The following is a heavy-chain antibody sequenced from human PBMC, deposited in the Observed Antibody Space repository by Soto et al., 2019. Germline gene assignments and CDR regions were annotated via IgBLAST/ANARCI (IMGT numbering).Heavy chain of an antibody. Sequence: GASVKVSCKASGYSFTNYYMHWVRQAPGQGLEWIGWIVVGSGNTNYAQKFQERVTITRDMSTSTAYMELSSLRSEDTAVYYCAATHDYYDILTGYYHLDYWGQGTLVTVSS. CDR1: GYSFTNYY. CDR2: IVVGSGNT. D-gene: IGHD3-9*01. J-gene: IGHJ4*02. CDR3: AATHDYYDILTGYYHLDY. V-gene: IGHV1-58*02.